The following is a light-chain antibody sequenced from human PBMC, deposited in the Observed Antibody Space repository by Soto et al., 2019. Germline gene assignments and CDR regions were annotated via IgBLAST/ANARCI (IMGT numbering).Light chain of an antibody. CDR1: QSVSSSY. CDR2: GAS. V-gene: IGKV3-20*01. J-gene: IGKJ3*01. Sequence: EIVLTQSPGTLSLSPGESATLSCRASQSVSSSYLAWYQQKPGQAPRLLIYGASNRANGIPDRFSVSASGTDFTLTISRLEPEDFAVYYCQHYGTSALFGPGTKVDIK. CDR3: QHYGTSAL.